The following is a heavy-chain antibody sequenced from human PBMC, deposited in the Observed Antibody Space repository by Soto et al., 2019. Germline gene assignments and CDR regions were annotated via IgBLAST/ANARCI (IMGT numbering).Heavy chain of an antibody. CDR3: VRSGDYRSGSYWYFFDY. CDR2: ISHDGGTK. CDR1: GFTFSNYA. D-gene: IGHD3-10*01. Sequence: GGSLRLSCAASGFTFSNYAVHWVRQAPGKGLEWVAVISHDGGTKNYADSVKGRFTISRDNSRNTLYLQLNSLRAEDTALYYCVRSGDYRSGSYWYFFDYWGQGALVTVSS. J-gene: IGHJ4*02. V-gene: IGHV3-30-3*01.